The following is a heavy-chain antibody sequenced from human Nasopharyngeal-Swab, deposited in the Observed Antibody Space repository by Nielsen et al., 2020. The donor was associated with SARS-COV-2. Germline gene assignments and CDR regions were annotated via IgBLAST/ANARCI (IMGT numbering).Heavy chain of an antibody. CDR1: GGSISSGDYY. D-gene: IGHD3-3*01. V-gene: IGHV4-30-4*02. J-gene: IGHJ5*02. CDR2: IYYSGST. Sequence: SETLSLTCTVSGGSISSGDYYWSWIRQPPGKGLEWIGYIYYSGSTYYNPSLKSRVTISVDTSKNQFSLKLSSVTAADTAVYYCARDATPYYDFWSGYPNWFDPWGQGTLVTVSS. CDR3: ARDATPYYDFWSGYPNWFDP.